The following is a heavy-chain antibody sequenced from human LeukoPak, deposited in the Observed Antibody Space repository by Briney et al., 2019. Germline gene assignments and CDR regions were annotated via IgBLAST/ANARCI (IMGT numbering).Heavy chain of an antibody. CDR3: ARGGYYDILTATYRNSWFDP. V-gene: IGHV1-8*01. CDR1: GYTFTSYD. D-gene: IGHD3-9*01. J-gene: IGHJ5*02. Sequence: ASVKVSCKASGYTFTSYDINWVRQATGRGLEWMGWMNPNGGNAGYARKFQGRITMTRNTSISTAYMELSSLRSEDTAVYYCARGGYYDILTATYRNSWFDPWGQGTLVTVSS. CDR2: MNPNGGNA.